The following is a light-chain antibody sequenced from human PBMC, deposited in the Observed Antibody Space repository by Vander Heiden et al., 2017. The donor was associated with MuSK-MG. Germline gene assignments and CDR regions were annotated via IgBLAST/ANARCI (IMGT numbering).Light chain of an antibody. Sequence: DILLTQSPSFMSASLGDRVNTTCRSSPGISSYLAWYQKKSGKAPNLLIYAGSTLQPGVPSRFSGTGSGTEFTLTISSLQLEDVATYYCQQSFTFGQGTRLEIK. J-gene: IGKJ5*01. CDR3: QQSFT. CDR1: PGISSY. V-gene: IGKV1-9*01. CDR2: AGS.